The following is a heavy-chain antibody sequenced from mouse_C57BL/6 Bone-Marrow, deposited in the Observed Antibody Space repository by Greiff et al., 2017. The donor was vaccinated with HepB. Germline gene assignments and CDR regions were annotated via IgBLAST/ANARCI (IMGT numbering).Heavy chain of an antibody. V-gene: IGHV1-85*01. CDR1: GYTFTSYD. CDR3: ARFEGTTVVAPFDY. J-gene: IGHJ2*01. D-gene: IGHD1-1*01. CDR2: IYPRDGST. Sequence: VKLMESGPELVKPGASVKLSCKASGYTFTSYDINWVKQRPGQGLEWIGRIYPRDGSTKYNEKFKGKATLTVDTSSSTAYMELHSLTSEDSAVYFCARFEGTTVVAPFDYWGQGTTLTVSS.